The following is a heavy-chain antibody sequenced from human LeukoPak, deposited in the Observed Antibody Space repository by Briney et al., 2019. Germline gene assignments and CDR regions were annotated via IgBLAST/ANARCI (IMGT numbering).Heavy chain of an antibody. CDR1: GGSISTYY. Sequence: SETLPLTCTVSGGSISTYYWSWIRQSPGKGLEWIGYIYYDGSTNYNPSLKSRVTISLDMSKNQFSLKLTSVTAAETAVYYCAREGRYRYGYNEYHLYMDIWGKGTTVTVSS. D-gene: IGHD5-18*01. CDR3: AREGRYRYGYNEYHLYMDI. J-gene: IGHJ6*03. CDR2: IYYDGST. V-gene: IGHV4-59*12.